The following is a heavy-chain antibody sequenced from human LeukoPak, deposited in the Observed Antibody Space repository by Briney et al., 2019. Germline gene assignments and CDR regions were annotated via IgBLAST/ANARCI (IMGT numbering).Heavy chain of an antibody. Sequence: ASVKVSCKASGYTFTGSYMHWVRQAPGQGLEWMGWINPNSGGTNYAQKLQGRVTMTRDTSSSTAYMELSRLRSDDTAVYYCARDPPSGLFYTYYSYGMDVWGQGTTVTVSS. J-gene: IGHJ6*02. CDR3: ARDPPSGLFYTYYSYGMDV. CDR1: GYTFTGSY. CDR2: INPNSGGT. D-gene: IGHD3-3*01. V-gene: IGHV1-2*02.